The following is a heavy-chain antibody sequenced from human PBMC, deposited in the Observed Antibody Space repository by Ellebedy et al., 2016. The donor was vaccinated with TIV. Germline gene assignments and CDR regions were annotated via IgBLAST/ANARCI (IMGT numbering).Heavy chain of an antibody. CDR2: TSYDESNK. CDR3: AKTKISEYSSSYFVLDY. V-gene: IGHV3-30*18. D-gene: IGHD6-13*01. J-gene: IGHJ4*02. Sequence: GGSLRLSXAASGFTFSTYGMHWVRQAPGKGLEWVAVTSYDESNKYYADSVKGRFTISRDNSRNTLYLQMNSLRPEDTAVYYCAKTKISEYSSSYFVLDYWGQGALVTVSS. CDR1: GFTFSTYG.